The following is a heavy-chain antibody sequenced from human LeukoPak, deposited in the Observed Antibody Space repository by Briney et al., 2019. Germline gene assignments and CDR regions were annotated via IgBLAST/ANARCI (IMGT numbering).Heavy chain of an antibody. CDR3: ARDFRVTTPRNYYYYYMDV. V-gene: IGHV3-48*01. J-gene: IGHJ6*03. Sequence: GGSLRLSCAASGFTFSSYSMNWVRQAPGKGLEWVSYISSSSSTIYYADSVKGRFTISRDNAKNSLYLQMNSLRAEDTAVYYCARDFRVTTPRNYYYYYMDVWGKGTTVTVSS. CDR2: ISSSSSTI. D-gene: IGHD4-17*01. CDR1: GFTFSSYS.